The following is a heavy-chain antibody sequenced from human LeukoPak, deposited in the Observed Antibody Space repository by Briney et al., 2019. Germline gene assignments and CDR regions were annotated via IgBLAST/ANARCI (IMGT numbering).Heavy chain of an antibody. CDR1: GFTSSSYS. V-gene: IGHV3-48*01. CDR3: AREAHDYGDLNRFDY. J-gene: IGHJ4*02. Sequence: GGSLRLSCAASGFTSSSYSMNWVRQAPGKGLEWVSYISSSSSTIYYADSVKGRFTISRDNAKNSLYLQMNSLRAEDTAVYYCAREAHDYGDLNRFDYWGQGTLVTVSS. CDR2: ISSSSSTI. D-gene: IGHD4-17*01.